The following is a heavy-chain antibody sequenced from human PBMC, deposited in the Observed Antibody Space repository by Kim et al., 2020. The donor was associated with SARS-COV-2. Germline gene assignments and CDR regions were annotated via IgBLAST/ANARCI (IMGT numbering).Heavy chain of an antibody. Sequence: GGSLRLSCAASGFTFSSYSMNWVRQAPGKGLEWVSSISSSSSYIYYADSVKGRFTISRDNTKNSLYLQMNSLRAEDTAVYYCARDGPSPYYYYGMDVWGQGTTVTVSS. CDR2: ISSSSSYI. J-gene: IGHJ6*02. CDR1: GFTFSSYS. V-gene: IGHV3-21*01. CDR3: ARDGPSPYYYYGMDV.